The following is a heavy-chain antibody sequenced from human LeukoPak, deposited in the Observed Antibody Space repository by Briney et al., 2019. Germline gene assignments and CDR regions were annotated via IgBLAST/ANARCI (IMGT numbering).Heavy chain of an antibody. V-gene: IGHV4-59*01. J-gene: IGHJ3*02. Sequence: SETLSLTCTVSGGPISSYYWSWIRQPPGKGLEWIGYIYYSGSTNYNPSLKSRVTISVDTSKNQFSLKLSSVTAADTAVYYCARLALWSPFDAFDIWGQGTMVTVSS. D-gene: IGHD5-18*01. CDR1: GGPISSYY. CDR2: IYYSGST. CDR3: ARLALWSPFDAFDI.